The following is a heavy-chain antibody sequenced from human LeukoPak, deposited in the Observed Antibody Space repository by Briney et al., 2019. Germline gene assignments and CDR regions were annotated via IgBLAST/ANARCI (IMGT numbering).Heavy chain of an antibody. J-gene: IGHJ6*04. D-gene: IGHD4-17*01. Sequence: PGGSLRLSCSASGFTFSSYATHWVRQAPGKGLEYVSAISSNGGSTYYADSVKGRFTISRDNSKNTLYLQMSCLRAEDTAVYYCVKNIDYDYYYYGMDVWGKGTTVTVSS. CDR3: VKNIDYDYYYYGMDV. CDR2: ISSNGGST. V-gene: IGHV3-64D*06. CDR1: GFTFSSYA.